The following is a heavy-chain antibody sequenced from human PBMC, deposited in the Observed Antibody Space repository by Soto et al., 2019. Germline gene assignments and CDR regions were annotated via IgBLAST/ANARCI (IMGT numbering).Heavy chain of an antibody. CDR3: ARGDDYVWGSYPVTRWFDP. D-gene: IGHD3-16*02. J-gene: IGHJ5*02. CDR2: IYYSGST. V-gene: IGHV4-59*01. Sequence: SETLSLTCTVSGGSISSYYWSWIRQPPGKGLEWIGYIYYSGSTNYNPSLKSRVTISVDTSKNQFSLKLSSVTAADTAVYYCARGDDYVWGSYPVTRWFDPWGQGTLVTVSS. CDR1: GGSISSYY.